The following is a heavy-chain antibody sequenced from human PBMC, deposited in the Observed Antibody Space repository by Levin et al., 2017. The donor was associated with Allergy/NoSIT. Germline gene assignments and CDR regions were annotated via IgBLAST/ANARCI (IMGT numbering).Heavy chain of an antibody. V-gene: IGHV1-46*01. Sequence: PEASVKVSCKASGYIFTSSYIHWVRQAPGQGLEWMGIINPSGSSTSYAQKFQGRVTMTSDTSTRTVYMELSSLRSDDTAVYYCASFMRTVAGTVEEGWFDPWGQGTLVTVSS. CDR3: ASFMRTVAGTVEEGWFDP. J-gene: IGHJ5*02. CDR2: INPSGSST. CDR1: GYIFTSSY. D-gene: IGHD6-19*01.